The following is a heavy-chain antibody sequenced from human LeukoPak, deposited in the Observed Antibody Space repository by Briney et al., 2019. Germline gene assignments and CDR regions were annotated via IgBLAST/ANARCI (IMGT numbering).Heavy chain of an antibody. D-gene: IGHD3-3*01. J-gene: IGHJ3*02. CDR2: IYYGGST. Sequence: SETLSLTCTVSGGSISGYYWSWIQQPPGKGLEWIGYIYYGGSTNYNPSLKSRLTISVDTSKNQFSLKLGSVTAADTAVYYCARDWVPTIFAVAHAFDIWGQGTMVTVSS. CDR1: GGSISGYY. CDR3: ARDWVPTIFAVAHAFDI. V-gene: IGHV4-59*01.